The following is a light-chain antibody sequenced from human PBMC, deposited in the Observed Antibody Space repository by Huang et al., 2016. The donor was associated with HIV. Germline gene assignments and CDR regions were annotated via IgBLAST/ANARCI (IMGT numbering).Light chain of an antibody. V-gene: IGKV1-39*01. CDR2: SAS. Sequence: IQMTQSPTSLSASVGDRVSIACRASQSISTYLNWYQQKPGKAPKLLISSASILHSGVPSRFSGSGSGTQFTLTIRGLQLDDFATYYCQQSYSALSSFGPGTRLKIK. J-gene: IGKJ5*01. CDR3: QQSYSALSS. CDR1: QSISTY.